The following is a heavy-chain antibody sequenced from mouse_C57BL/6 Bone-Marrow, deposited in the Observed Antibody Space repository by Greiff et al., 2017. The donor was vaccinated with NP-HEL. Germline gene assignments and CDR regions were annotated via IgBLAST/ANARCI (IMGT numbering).Heavy chain of an antibody. CDR2: IWSGGIT. CDR1: GFSLSSYG. CDR3: ARKENPLGTMDY. J-gene: IGHJ4*01. Sequence: VQLQQSGPGLVQPSQSLSITCTVSGFSLSSYGIHWVRQSPGKGLEWLGVIWSGGITDYNAAFISRLSINRDNSKTQVFFKMSSLHADDTAIYYCARKENPLGTMDYWGQGTSVTVSS. V-gene: IGHV2-2*01.